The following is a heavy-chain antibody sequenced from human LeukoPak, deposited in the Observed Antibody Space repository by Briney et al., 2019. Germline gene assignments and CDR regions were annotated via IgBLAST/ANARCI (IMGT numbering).Heavy chain of an antibody. CDR1: GYTFTGYY. D-gene: IGHD5-18*01. CDR3: ARASRWIQLSYYYYGMDV. V-gene: IGHV1-2*04. Sequence: ASVKVSCKASGYTFTGYYMHWVRQAPGQGLEWMGRINPNSGGTNYAQKFQGWVTMTRDTSISTAYVELSRLRSDDTAVYYCARASRWIQLSYYYYGMDVWGQGTTVTVSS. CDR2: INPNSGGT. J-gene: IGHJ6*02.